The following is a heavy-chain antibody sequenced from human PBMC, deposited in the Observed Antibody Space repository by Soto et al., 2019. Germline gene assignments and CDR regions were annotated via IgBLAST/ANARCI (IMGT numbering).Heavy chain of an antibody. Sequence: SETLSLTCTVSGGSISSYYWSWIRQPPGKGLEWIGYIYYSGSTNYNPSLKSRVTISVDTSKNQFSLKLSSVTAADTAVYYCARLVDTAMVFDYWGQGTLVTVSS. V-gene: IGHV4-59*01. J-gene: IGHJ4*02. CDR3: ARLVDTAMVFDY. CDR1: GGSISSYY. CDR2: IYYSGST. D-gene: IGHD5-18*01.